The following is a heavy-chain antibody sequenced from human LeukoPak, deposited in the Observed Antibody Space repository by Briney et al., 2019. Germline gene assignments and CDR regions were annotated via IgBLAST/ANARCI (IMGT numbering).Heavy chain of an antibody. J-gene: IGHJ4*02. CDR2: IRGNGDT. D-gene: IGHD6-19*01. V-gene: IGHV3-23*01. CDR1: GFSFSSYA. CDR3: AKANWDSNADAVW. Sequence: PGGSLRLSCTASGFSFSSYAMSWVRQAPARGLEWVSSIRGNGDTFYADSVKGRFNLSRDDSRNTVYLQLNNLRVEDTAIYYCAKANWDSNADAVWWGQGTLVTVSS.